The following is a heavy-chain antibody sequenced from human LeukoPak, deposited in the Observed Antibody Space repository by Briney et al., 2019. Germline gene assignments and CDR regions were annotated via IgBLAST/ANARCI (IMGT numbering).Heavy chain of an antibody. V-gene: IGHV4-39*01. D-gene: IGHD1-26*01. J-gene: IGHJ4*02. CDR1: GDSIGDSGCY. CDR2: IYYRGNS. CDR3: ARRPGSYESGHGAAN. Sequence: SETLSLTCSVSGDSIGDSGCYWGWIRQPPGKGLEWIASIYYRGNSYYNPSLRSRVTISIDTSTNQLFLTLSSVTAADTAVYYCARRPGSYESGHGAANWGRGSLVTVSS.